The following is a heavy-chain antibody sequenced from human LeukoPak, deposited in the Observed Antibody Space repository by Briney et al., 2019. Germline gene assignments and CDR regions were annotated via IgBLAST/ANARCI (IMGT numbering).Heavy chain of an antibody. Sequence: SETLSLTCTVSGGSISSSSYYWGWIRPPPGKGLEWSESINYSGSTYYNPSLKSRVTISVDTSKNQFSLKLSSVTAADTAVYYRARHSSFITMVPFDFGGWGKGIIVT. V-gene: IGHV4-39*01. D-gene: IGHD3-10*01. J-gene: IGHJ6*03. CDR2: INYSGST. CDR1: GGSISSSSYY. CDR3: ARHSSFITMVPFDFGG.